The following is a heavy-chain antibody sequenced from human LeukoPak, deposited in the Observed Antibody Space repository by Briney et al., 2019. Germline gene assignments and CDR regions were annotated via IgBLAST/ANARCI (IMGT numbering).Heavy chain of an antibody. J-gene: IGHJ4*02. D-gene: IGHD2/OR15-2a*01. CDR1: DYPISSGYF. V-gene: IGHV4-38-2*02. Sequence: PSETLSLTCSVSDYPISSGYFWGWIRQPPGKGLEWIATISHSGSTYFNLSLMSRVIVSIDASKNQFSLNLTSVTAADTAVYFCAREHCAGGYCYFLDYWGQGTLVTVSS. CDR2: ISHSGST. CDR3: AREHCAGGYCYFLDY.